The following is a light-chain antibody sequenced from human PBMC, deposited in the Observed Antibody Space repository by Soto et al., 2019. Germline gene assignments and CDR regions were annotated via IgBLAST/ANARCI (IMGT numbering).Light chain of an antibody. CDR1: QSVSSSY. CDR2: GAS. CDR3: QQYGSSPPNT. V-gene: IGKV3-20*01. J-gene: IGKJ5*01. Sequence: EIVLTQSPGTLSLSPGERATLSCRASQSVSSSYLAWYQQEPGQAPRLLIYGASCRATGIPDRFSGSGSGTDFSLTIIRLEPEYFAVHYCQQYGSSPPNTFGQGTRLEIK.